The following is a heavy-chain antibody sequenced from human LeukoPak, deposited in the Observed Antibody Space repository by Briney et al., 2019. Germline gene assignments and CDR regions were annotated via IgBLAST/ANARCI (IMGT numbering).Heavy chain of an antibody. Sequence: SETLSLTCTVSGGSISSYYWSWIRQPPGKGLEWIGYIYYSGSTNYNPSLKSRVTISVDTSKNQFSLKLSSVTAADTAVYYCARHLVYSYDKSRYFDLWGRGTLVTVSS. CDR1: GGSISSYY. V-gene: IGHV4-59*08. J-gene: IGHJ2*01. D-gene: IGHD5-18*01. CDR2: IYYSGST. CDR3: ARHLVYSYDKSRYFDL.